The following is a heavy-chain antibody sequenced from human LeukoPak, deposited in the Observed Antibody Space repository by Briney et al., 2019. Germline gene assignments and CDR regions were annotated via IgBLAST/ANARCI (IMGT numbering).Heavy chain of an antibody. V-gene: IGHV3-23*01. Sequence: GGSLRLSCAASGFTFSNYAMAWVRQAPGKGLEWVSILSGSGGATYYADSVKGRFTISRDNSENTLFLQMNNLGAEDTALYYCAKKRVITTPDAIDWYFDLWGRGTLVTVSS. D-gene: IGHD1-1*01. CDR2: LSGSGGAT. J-gene: IGHJ2*01. CDR3: AKKRVITTPDAIDWYFDL. CDR1: GFTFSNYA.